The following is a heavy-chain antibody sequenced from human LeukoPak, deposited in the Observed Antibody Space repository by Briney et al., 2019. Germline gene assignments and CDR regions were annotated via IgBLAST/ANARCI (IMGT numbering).Heavy chain of an antibody. D-gene: IGHD3-3*01. Sequence: ASVKVSCKVSGYTLTELSMHWVRQAPGKGLEWMGGFDPEDGGTIYAQKFQGRVTMTEDTSTDTAYMELSSLRSEDTAVYYCATGLRRITIFGVAPVYWGQGTLVTVSS. V-gene: IGHV1-24*01. CDR2: FDPEDGGT. J-gene: IGHJ4*02. CDR1: GYTLTELS. CDR3: ATGLRRITIFGVAPVY.